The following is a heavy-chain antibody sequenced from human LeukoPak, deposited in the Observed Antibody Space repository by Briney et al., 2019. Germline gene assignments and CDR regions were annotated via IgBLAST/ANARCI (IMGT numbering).Heavy chain of an antibody. CDR1: GGSISSYY. Sequence: SETLSLTCIVSGGSISSYYWSWIRQPPGKGLEWIGSIYYSKNTYYNPSLKSRVTISADTSKNQFSLTLGSVSATDTAVYYCVSPRGFSYGYFDYWGQGTLVTVSS. D-gene: IGHD5-18*01. V-gene: IGHV4-39*01. J-gene: IGHJ4*02. CDR3: VSPRGFSYGYFDY. CDR2: IYYSKNT.